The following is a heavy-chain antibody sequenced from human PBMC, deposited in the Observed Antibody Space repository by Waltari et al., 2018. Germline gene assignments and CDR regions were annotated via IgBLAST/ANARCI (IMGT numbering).Heavy chain of an antibody. CDR3: ARDSPPRDY. Sequence: QVQLQESGPGLVKPSETLSLTCTVSGGSISSYSWSWIRQPPGKGLEWIGYIYHRGSTNYNPSLKSRVTISVDTSKNQFSLKLSSVTAADTAVYYCARDSPPRDYWGQGTLVTVSS. CDR1: GGSISSYS. J-gene: IGHJ4*02. V-gene: IGHV4-59*01. CDR2: IYHRGST.